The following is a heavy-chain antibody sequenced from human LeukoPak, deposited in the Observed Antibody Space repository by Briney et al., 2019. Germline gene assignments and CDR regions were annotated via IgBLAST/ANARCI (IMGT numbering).Heavy chain of an antibody. CDR2: IYYSGST. V-gene: IGHV4-39*07. J-gene: IGHJ4*02. Sequence: PSETLSLTCTVSGGSISSSSYYWGWIRQPPGKGLEWIGSIYYSGSTYYNPSLKSRVTISVDTSKNQFSLKLSSVTAADTAVYYCARGAHYDSSDYWGQGTLVTVSS. CDR3: ARGAHYDSSDY. CDR1: GGSISSSSYY. D-gene: IGHD3-22*01.